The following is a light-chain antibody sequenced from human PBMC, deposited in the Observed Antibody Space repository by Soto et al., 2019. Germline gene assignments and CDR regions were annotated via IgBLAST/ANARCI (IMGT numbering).Light chain of an antibody. Sequence: QSVLTQPASVSGSPGQSITISCTGTSSDFGAYKSVSWYQQHPGEAPKLMIYEVTNRPSGVSNRFSGSKSGNTASLAISGLLAEDEADYYCSSYTSSSTVVFGGGTKLTVL. CDR1: SSDFGAYKS. V-gene: IGLV2-14*01. J-gene: IGLJ2*01. CDR2: EVT. CDR3: SSYTSSSTVV.